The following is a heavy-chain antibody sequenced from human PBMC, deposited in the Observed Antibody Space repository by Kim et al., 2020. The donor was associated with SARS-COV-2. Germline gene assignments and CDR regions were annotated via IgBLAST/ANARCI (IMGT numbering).Heavy chain of an antibody. J-gene: IGHJ4*02. Sequence: GGSLRLSCAASGLTFRSYAMSWVRQAPGKGLDWVSTINNGGGRTSYADSVKGRFTVSRDTSKNTLYLQMNSLRAEDPAVFSCASYSSGWSLRYWGQGTLV. CDR3: ASYSSGWSLRY. CDR2: INNGGGRT. D-gene: IGHD6-19*01. V-gene: IGHV3-23*01. CDR1: GLTFRSYA.